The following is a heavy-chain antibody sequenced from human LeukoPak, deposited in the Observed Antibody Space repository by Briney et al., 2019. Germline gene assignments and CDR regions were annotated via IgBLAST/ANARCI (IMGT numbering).Heavy chain of an antibody. Sequence: GGSLRLSCAASGLTVSSNSMRWVRQAPGKGLEWVSVIYSAGATYYADSVRGRFTISRDNSKNTVYLQMNSLRAEDMAVYYCARDRGTSGYISDCWGRGTLVTVSS. D-gene: IGHD3-22*01. CDR2: IYSAGAT. J-gene: IGHJ4*02. CDR3: ARDRGTSGYISDC. CDR1: GLTVSSNS. V-gene: IGHV3-53*01.